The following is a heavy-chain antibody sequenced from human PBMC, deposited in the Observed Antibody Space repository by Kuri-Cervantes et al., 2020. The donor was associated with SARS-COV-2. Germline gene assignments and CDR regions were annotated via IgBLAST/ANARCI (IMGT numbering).Heavy chain of an antibody. V-gene: IGHV1-69*13. CDR3: ARVHSKGPLYDFWSGYYFDY. Sequence: SVKVSCKASGGTFSSYAISWVRQAPGQGLEWMGGIIPIFGTANYAQKFQGRVTITADESTSTAYMELSSPRSEDTAVYYCARVHSKGPLYDFWSGYYFDYWGQGTLVTVSS. D-gene: IGHD3-3*01. CDR2: IIPIFGTA. J-gene: IGHJ4*02. CDR1: GGTFSSYA.